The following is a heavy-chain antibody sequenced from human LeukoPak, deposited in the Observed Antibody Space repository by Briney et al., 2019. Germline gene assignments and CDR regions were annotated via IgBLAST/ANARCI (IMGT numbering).Heavy chain of an antibody. D-gene: IGHD6-19*01. CDR3: ARDSSGWRGRDDAFDI. Sequence: GGSLRLSCAASGFTFSSYWMSWVRQAPGKGLEWVANIKQDGSEKYYVDSVKGRFTISRDNAKNSLYLQMNSLRAEDTAVYYCARDSSGWRGRDDAFDIWGQGAMVTVSS. J-gene: IGHJ3*02. CDR2: IKQDGSEK. V-gene: IGHV3-7*01. CDR1: GFTFSSYW.